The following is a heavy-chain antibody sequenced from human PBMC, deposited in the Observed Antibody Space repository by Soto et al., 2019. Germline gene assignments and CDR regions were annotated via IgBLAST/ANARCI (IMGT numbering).Heavy chain of an antibody. Sequence: QVQLQESGPGLVKPSQTLSLTCTVSGGSISSGGYYWSWIRQHPGKGLEWIGYIYYSGSTYYNPSLKSRVTISVDTSKNQFSLKLSSVTAADTAVYYCARGSCSGGSCPPVISYWGRGTLVTVSS. V-gene: IGHV4-31*03. CDR1: GGSISSGGYY. J-gene: IGHJ4*02. D-gene: IGHD2-15*01. CDR3: ARGSCSGGSCPPVISY. CDR2: IYYSGST.